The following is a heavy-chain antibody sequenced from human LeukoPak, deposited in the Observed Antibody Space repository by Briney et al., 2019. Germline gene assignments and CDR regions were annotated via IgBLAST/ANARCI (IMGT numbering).Heavy chain of an antibody. V-gene: IGHV4-59*01. CDR1: GGSISSYY. D-gene: IGHD3-16*02. J-gene: IGHJ3*02. CDR2: IYYSGST. CDR3: ARGITFGGVILNDAFDI. Sequence: MASETLSLTCTVSGGSISSYYWSWIRQPPGKGLEWIGYIYYSGSTNYNPSLKSRVTISVDMSKNQFSLKLSSVTAADTAVYYCARGITFGGVILNDAFDIWGQGTMVTVSS.